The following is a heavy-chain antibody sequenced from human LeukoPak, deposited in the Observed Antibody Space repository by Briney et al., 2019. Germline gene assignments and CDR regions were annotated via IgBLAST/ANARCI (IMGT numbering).Heavy chain of an antibody. CDR2: VSYDGNDK. CDR1: GFTFNSYA. D-gene: IGHD4-23*01. J-gene: IGHJ4*02. V-gene: IGHV3-30-3*01. Sequence: GGSLRLSCAASGFTFNSYAIHWVRQAPGKGLEWVAVVSYDGNDKFYADSVKGRFTISRDNSKNSLYLQMNSLRAEDTAVYYCARDYDYGGPYFDYWGQGTLVTVSS. CDR3: ARDYDYGGPYFDY.